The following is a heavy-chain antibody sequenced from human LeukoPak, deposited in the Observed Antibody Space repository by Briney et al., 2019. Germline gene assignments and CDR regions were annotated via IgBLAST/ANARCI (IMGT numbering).Heavy chain of an antibody. V-gene: IGHV2-5*01. J-gene: IGHJ4*02. Sequence: SGPTLVNPTQTLTRTCTFSGFSLSSGGVGVGWIRQPPGKAPECLAVVRWNEDKRYSPSLKSRLTITKDTPKNQVVLTMTNLDPVDTATYYCAREHNTCFDYWGQGTLVTVSS. CDR1: GFSLSSGGVG. D-gene: IGHD1/OR15-1a*01. CDR2: VRWNEDK. CDR3: AREHNTCFDY.